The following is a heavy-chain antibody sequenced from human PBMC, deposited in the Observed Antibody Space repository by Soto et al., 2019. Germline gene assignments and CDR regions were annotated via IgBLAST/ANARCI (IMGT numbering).Heavy chain of an antibody. J-gene: IGHJ6*02. CDR3: AREGLVLVPTTVNSDYYYYAMDV. CDR1: GYSFVSFG. Sequence: GASVKVSCKASGYSFVSFGISWVRQAPGQGLEWMGWISAYNGNTNYAQKLQGRVTMTTDTSTSTAYMELRSLRSEDTAVYYCAREGLVLVPTTVNSDYYYYAMDVWGQGTTVTVSS. V-gene: IGHV1-18*01. CDR2: ISAYNGNT. D-gene: IGHD4-4*01.